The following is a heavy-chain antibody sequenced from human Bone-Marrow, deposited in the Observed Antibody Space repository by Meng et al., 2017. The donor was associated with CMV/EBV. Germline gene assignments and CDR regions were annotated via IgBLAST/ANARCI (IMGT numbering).Heavy chain of an antibody. CDR2: ISSSGSTI. V-gene: IGHV3-48*03. CDR3: AREGAAAGNSPHGYYYGMDV. D-gene: IGHD6-13*01. CDR1: GFTFSSYE. J-gene: IGHJ6*02. Sequence: GGSLRLSCAASGFTFSSYEMNWVRQAPGKGLEWVSYISSSGSTIYYADSVKGRFTISRDNAKNSLYLQMNSLRAEDTAVYYCAREGAAAGNSPHGYYYGMDVWGQGTTVTVSS.